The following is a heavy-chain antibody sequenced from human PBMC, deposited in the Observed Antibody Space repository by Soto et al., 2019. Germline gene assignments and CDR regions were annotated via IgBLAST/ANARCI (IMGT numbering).Heavy chain of an antibody. Sequence: PSETLSLTCTVSGGSISSYYWTWIRQPPGKGLEWIGFMYNSGSTHYNPSLKSRVTISLDTSKNQFSLNLRSVTAADTAVYYCARKTSGWTGDYWGQGTLVTVSS. D-gene: IGHD6-19*01. J-gene: IGHJ4*02. V-gene: IGHV4-59*08. CDR3: ARKTSGWTGDY. CDR1: GGSISSYY. CDR2: MYNSGST.